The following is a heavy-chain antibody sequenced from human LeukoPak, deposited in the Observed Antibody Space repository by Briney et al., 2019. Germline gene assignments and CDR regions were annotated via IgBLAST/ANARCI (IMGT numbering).Heavy chain of an antibody. V-gene: IGHV1-2*02. CDR2: INPNSGGT. CDR1: VYTFTGYY. D-gene: IGHD2-15*01. Sequence: ASVKVSCKASVYTFTGYYMHWVRQAPGQGLEWMGCINPNSGGTKHAQKFQGRVTMTRDTSISTAYRELSRLRSDDRAVYCCAREMERGSGVQLAFDMGGQGTMVTLP. CDR3: AREMERGSGVQLAFDM. J-gene: IGHJ3*02.